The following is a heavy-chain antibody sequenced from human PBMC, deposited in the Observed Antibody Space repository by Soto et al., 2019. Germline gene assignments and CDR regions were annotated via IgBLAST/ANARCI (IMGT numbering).Heavy chain of an antibody. V-gene: IGHV1-3*01. D-gene: IGHD3-22*01. CDR2: INAGNGNT. CDR1: GYTFTSYA. Sequence: ASVKVSCKASGYTFTSYAMHWVRQAPGQRLEWMGWINAGNGNTKYSQKFQGRVTITRDTSASTAYMELSSLRSEDTAVYYCARVVRAEGPFQHWGQGTLVTVSS. CDR3: ARVVRAEGPFQH. J-gene: IGHJ1*01.